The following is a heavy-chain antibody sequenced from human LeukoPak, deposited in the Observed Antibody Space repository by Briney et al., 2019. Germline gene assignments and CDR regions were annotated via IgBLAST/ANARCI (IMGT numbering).Heavy chain of an antibody. Sequence: GGSLRLSCAASGFTFSSYEMNWVRQAPGKGLEWVSYISSSGSTIYYADSVKGRFTISRDNAKDSLYLQMNSLRAEDTAVYYCAREGAYGSGSYYNLWGQGTLVTVSS. CDR1: GFTFSSYE. J-gene: IGHJ5*02. CDR2: ISSSGSTI. D-gene: IGHD3-10*01. V-gene: IGHV3-48*03. CDR3: AREGAYGSGSYYNL.